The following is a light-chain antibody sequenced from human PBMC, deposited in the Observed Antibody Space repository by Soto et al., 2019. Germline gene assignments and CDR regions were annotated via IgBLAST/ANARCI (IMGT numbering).Light chain of an antibody. CDR2: AAS. V-gene: IGKV1-27*01. CDR3: QNYNSAPWT. CDR1: QGITDY. J-gene: IGKJ1*01. Sequence: DIQMTQSPSSLSASVGDRVTITCRASQGITDYLAWYQQKPGQVPNLLIYAASTLQSGVPSRSSGSGSGTDFTLTITGLQPEDVATYYCQNYNSAPWTFGQGTKVEIK.